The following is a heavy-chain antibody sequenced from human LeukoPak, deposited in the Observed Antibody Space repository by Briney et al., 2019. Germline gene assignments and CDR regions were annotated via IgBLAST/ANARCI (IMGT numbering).Heavy chain of an antibody. V-gene: IGHV3-23*01. CDR2: ISGSGGST. CDR1: GFTFSSYD. CDR3: AKDRASGTYFDY. D-gene: IGHD1-26*01. Sequence: GGSLRLSCAASGFTFSSYDMSWVRQGPGKGLEWVSAISGSGGSTYFADSLKGRFTISRDNSKNTVYLQMNSLRAEDTAVYYCAKDRASGTYFDYWGQGTLVTVSS. J-gene: IGHJ4*02.